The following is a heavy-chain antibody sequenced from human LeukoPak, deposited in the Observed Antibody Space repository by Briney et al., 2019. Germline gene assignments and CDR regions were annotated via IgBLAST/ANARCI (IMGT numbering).Heavy chain of an antibody. D-gene: IGHD1-26*01. J-gene: IGHJ6*03. V-gene: IGHV4-59*08. CDR1: GYSITSDY. CDR2: IFYSGTT. Sequence: SETLSLTCNVSGYSITSDYWSWIRQSPEKGLEWIGFIFYSGTTSYNPSLQSRVTISMDTSKSQFSLKLSSVTAADTAVYYCARTRPQDHATSYMDVWGKGTTVTVSS. CDR3: ARTRPQDHATSYMDV.